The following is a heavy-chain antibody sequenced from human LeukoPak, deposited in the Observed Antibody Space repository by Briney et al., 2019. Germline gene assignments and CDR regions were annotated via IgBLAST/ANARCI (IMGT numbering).Heavy chain of an antibody. Sequence: ASVKVSCKVSGYTLTELSMHWVRKAPGKGLEWMGGFDPEDGETIYAQKFQGRVTMTEDTSTDTAYMELSSLRSEDTAVYYCATEGSGYYDSSGYYLGMWGQGTLVTVSS. D-gene: IGHD3-22*01. V-gene: IGHV1-24*01. CDR2: FDPEDGET. J-gene: IGHJ4*02. CDR3: ATEGSGYYDSSGYYLGM. CDR1: GYTLTELS.